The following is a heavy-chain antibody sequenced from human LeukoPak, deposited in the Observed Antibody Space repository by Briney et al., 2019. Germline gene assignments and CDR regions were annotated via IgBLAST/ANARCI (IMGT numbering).Heavy chain of an antibody. Sequence: PSETLSLTCTVSGGSISRSGFYWGWIRQPPGKGLEWIGNIYHDGSTYYNPSLKSRVTISIDTSKNQLSLRVGSVTAADTAVYYCARGPYYFQHWGQGTLVTVSS. V-gene: IGHV4-39*07. CDR1: GGSISRSGFY. CDR3: ARGPYYFQH. CDR2: IYHDGST. J-gene: IGHJ1*01.